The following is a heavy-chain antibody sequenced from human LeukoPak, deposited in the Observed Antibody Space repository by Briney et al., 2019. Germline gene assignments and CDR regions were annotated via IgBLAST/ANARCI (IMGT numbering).Heavy chain of an antibody. V-gene: IGHV1-8*01. CDR2: MNPNSGNT. Sequence: ASVKVACKTSGYTFTNYDINWVRQATGQGLEWMGWMNPNSGNTGYAQKFQGGVTMTRNTSISTAYMELSSLRSEDTAVYYCARGIVGATENWFDPWGQGTLVTVSS. J-gene: IGHJ5*02. D-gene: IGHD1-26*01. CDR3: ARGIVGATENWFDP. CDR1: GYTFTNYD.